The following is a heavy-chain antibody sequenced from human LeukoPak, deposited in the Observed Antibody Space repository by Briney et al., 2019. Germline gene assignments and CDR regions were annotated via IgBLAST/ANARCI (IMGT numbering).Heavy chain of an antibody. CDR2: IHNSGST. V-gene: IGHV4-61*02. CDR1: GGSISSGSYY. D-gene: IGHD3-10*01. J-gene: IGHJ4*02. CDR3: ARNGYGSGSSW. Sequence: SQTLSLTCTVSGGSISSGSYYWSWIRQPAGKGLEWIGRIHNSGSTNYNPSLNSRVTISVDTSKNQVSLKLTSVTAADTAVYYCARNGYGSGSSWWGQGTLVTVSS.